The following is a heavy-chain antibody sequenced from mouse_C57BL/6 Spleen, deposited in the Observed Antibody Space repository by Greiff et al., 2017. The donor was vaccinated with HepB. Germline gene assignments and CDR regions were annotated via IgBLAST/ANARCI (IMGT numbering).Heavy chain of an antibody. Sequence: QVQLQHPGAELVKPGASVKMSCKASGYTFTSYWITWVKQRPGQGLEWIGDIYPGSGSTNYNEKFKSKATLTVDTSSSTAYMQLSSLTSEDSAVYYCARSTTVVGDAMDYWGQGTSVTVSS. CDR1: GYTFTSYW. CDR2: IYPGSGST. CDR3: ARSTTVVGDAMDY. D-gene: IGHD1-1*01. J-gene: IGHJ4*01. V-gene: IGHV1-55*01.